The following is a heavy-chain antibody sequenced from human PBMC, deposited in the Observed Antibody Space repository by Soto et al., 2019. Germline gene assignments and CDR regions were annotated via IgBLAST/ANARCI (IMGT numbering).Heavy chain of an antibody. Sequence: ASVKVSCKASGYTFTSYGISWVRQAPGQGLEWMGWISAYNGNTNYAQKLQGRVTMTTDTSTSTAYMELRSLRSDDTAVYYCARTLSFIVATITKIDYWGQGTLVTVSS. CDR3: ARTLSFIVATITKIDY. D-gene: IGHD5-12*01. CDR1: GYTFTSYG. V-gene: IGHV1-18*01. CDR2: ISAYNGNT. J-gene: IGHJ4*02.